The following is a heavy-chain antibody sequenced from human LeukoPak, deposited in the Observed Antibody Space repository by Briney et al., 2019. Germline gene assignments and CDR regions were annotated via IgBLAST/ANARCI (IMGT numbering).Heavy chain of an antibody. CDR1: GFTFSSYG. CDR2: IRYDGSNK. J-gene: IGHJ4*02. CDR3: AKDPGSYPSGGYFDY. V-gene: IGHV3-30*02. Sequence: GGSLRLSCAASGFTFSSYGMHWVRQAPGKGLEWVAFIRYDGSNKYYADSVKGRFTISRDNSKNTLYLQMNSLRAEDTAVYYCAKDPGSYPSGGYFDYWGQGTLVTVSS. D-gene: IGHD1-26*01.